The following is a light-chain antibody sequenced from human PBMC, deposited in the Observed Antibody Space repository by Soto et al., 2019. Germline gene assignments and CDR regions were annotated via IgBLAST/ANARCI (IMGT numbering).Light chain of an antibody. V-gene: IGKV3-11*02. J-gene: IGKJ2*01. CDR1: QSVSSY. CDR3: QQRFNWPRFT. Sequence: EIVLTQSPATLSLSPGERATLSCRASQSVSSYLAWYQQKPGQAPRLLIYDASNRATGIPARFSGGGSGRDFTLTISRLAPEDFPVYYCQQRFNWPRFTFGQGTKLEIK. CDR2: DAS.